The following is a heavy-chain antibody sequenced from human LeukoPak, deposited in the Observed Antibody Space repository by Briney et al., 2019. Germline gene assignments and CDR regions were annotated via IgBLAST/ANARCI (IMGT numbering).Heavy chain of an antibody. CDR3: ARAPTEVLIDTYG. Sequence: GGSLRLSCTASGFIVTNNYINWVRQAPGKGLEWVSLVYSGGSTYYADSVKGRFTISRDNSKNMVYLQMNSLRAEDTAMYYCARAPTEVLIDTYGWAQETLVPVSS. CDR1: GFIVTNNY. D-gene: IGHD2-8*01. V-gene: IGHV3-66*01. J-gene: IGHJ4*02. CDR2: VYSGGST.